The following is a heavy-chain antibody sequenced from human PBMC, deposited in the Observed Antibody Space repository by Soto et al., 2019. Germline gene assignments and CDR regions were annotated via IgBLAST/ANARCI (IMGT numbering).Heavy chain of an antibody. J-gene: IGHJ6*02. V-gene: IGHV3-30-3*01. CDR3: ARSRGRLQHYYYYGMDV. Sequence: QVQLVESGGGVVQPGRSLRLSCAASGFTFSSYAMHWVRQAPGKGLEWVAVISYDGSNKYYADSVKGRFTISRDNSKNTLYLQMNSLRDEDTAVYYCARSRGRLQHYYYYGMDVWGQGTTVTVAS. D-gene: IGHD2-15*01. CDR1: GFTFSSYA. CDR2: ISYDGSNK.